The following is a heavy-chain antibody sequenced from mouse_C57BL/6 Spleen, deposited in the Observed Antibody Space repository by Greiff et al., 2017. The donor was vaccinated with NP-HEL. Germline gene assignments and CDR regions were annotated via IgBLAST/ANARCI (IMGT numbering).Heavy chain of an antibody. CDR3: ASRGYYGSSYDYAMDY. J-gene: IGHJ4*01. CDR1: GYTFPSYW. D-gene: IGHD1-1*01. Sequence: VKQSCKASGYTFPSYWMHWGKQRPGRGLEWIRRIDPNSGGTKYNEKFKSKATLTVDKPSSTAYMQLSSLTSEDSAVYYCASRGYYGSSYDYAMDYWGQGTSVTVSS. CDR2: IDPNSGGT. V-gene: IGHV1-72*01.